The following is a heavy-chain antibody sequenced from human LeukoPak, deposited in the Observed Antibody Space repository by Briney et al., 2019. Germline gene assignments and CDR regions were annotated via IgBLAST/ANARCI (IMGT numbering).Heavy chain of an antibody. D-gene: IGHD2-15*01. J-gene: IGHJ4*02. CDR1: GYTFTSYY. V-gene: IGHV1-46*01. CDR3: AGRNHCSGGSCYSDY. CDR2: INPSGGST. Sequence: GASVKVSCKASGYTFTSYYMHWVRQAPGQGLEWMGIINPSGGSTSYAQKFQGRVTMTRDTSTSTVYMELSSLRSEDTAVYYCAGRNHCSGGSCYSDYWGQGTLVTVSS.